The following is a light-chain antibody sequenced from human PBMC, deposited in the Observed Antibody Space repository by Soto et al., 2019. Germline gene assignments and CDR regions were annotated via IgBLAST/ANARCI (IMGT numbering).Light chain of an antibody. CDR3: TSYTSSSTYV. CDR2: DVI. V-gene: IGLV2-14*01. J-gene: IGLJ1*01. Sequence: QSVLPQPASVSGSPGQSITISCTGTSSDVGGFNYVSWFQQHPGKAPKLLIYDVINRPSGVSHRFSGSKSGNTASLTISGLQAEDEADYYCTSYTSSSTYVFGTGTKVTVL. CDR1: SSDVGGFNY.